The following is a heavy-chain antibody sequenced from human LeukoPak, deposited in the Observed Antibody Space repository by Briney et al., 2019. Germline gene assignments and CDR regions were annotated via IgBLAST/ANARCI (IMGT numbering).Heavy chain of an antibody. V-gene: IGHV1-2*02. CDR2: INPNSGGT. CDR1: GYTFTGYY. D-gene: IGHD6-13*01. CDR3: AAALSSSDPFDY. J-gene: IGHJ4*02. Sequence: ASVKVSCKASGYTFTGYYMHWVRQAPGQGLEWMGWINPNSGGTNYAQKFQGRVTMTRDTSISTAYMELSRLRSDDTAVYYCAAALSSSDPFDYWGQGTLVTVSS.